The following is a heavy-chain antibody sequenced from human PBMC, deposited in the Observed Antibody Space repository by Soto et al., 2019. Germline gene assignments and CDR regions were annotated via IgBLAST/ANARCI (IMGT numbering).Heavy chain of an antibody. Sequence: SQTLSLTCVISGDSVSSNSAAWNWIRQSPSRGLEWLGRTYYRSKWYNDYAVSVKSRITINPDTSKNQFSLQLNSVTPEDTAVYYCARGVVGATAYDYYGMDVWGQGTTVTVSS. CDR1: GDSVSSNSAA. D-gene: IGHD1-26*01. V-gene: IGHV6-1*01. J-gene: IGHJ6*02. CDR3: ARGVVGATAYDYYGMDV. CDR2: TYYRSKWYN.